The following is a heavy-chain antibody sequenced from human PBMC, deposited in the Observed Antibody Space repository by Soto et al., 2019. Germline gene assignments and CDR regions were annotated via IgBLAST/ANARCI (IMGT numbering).Heavy chain of an antibody. Sequence: ASVKVSCKVSGYTLTELSMHWVRQAPGKGLEWMGGFDPEDGETIYAQKFQGRVTMTGDTSTDTAYMELSSLRSEDTAVYYCATATVLNGMDVWGQGTTVTVSS. CDR2: FDPEDGET. D-gene: IGHD3-10*01. CDR3: ATATVLNGMDV. V-gene: IGHV1-24*01. J-gene: IGHJ6*02. CDR1: GYTLTELS.